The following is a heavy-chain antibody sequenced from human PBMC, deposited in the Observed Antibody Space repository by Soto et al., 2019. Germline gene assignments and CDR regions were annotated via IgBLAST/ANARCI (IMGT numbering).Heavy chain of an antibody. CDR1: GHTFTTYD. J-gene: IGHJ4*02. CDR3: ARVPPDWVIDY. Sequence: QEQLVQSGAEVKKPGASVKVSCKASGHTFTTYDINWVRQATGQGLEWLGWMSPSTGNTGYAQKFQGRVTKSRGTYISTAYMELSSLTSDDPVVYSCARVPPDWVIDYWGQGTLVAVSS. D-gene: IGHD2-21*01. CDR2: MSPSTGNT. V-gene: IGHV1-8*01.